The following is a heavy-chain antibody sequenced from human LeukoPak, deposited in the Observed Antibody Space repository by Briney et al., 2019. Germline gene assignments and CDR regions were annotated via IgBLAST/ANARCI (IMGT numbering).Heavy chain of an antibody. D-gene: IGHD6-19*01. Sequence: GGSLRLSCGASGFTFNSCAMTWVRQAPGKGLEWVSAISGSGDNTYYADSVKGRFTISRDNSKTTLNLQMNSLRAEDTAVYYCAKGIGLAVAGLHYWGQGTLVTVSS. CDR3: AKGIGLAVAGLHY. V-gene: IGHV3-23*01. CDR1: GFTFNSCA. J-gene: IGHJ4*02. CDR2: ISGSGDNT.